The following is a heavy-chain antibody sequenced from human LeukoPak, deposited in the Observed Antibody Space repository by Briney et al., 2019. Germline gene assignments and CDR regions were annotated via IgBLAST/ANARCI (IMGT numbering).Heavy chain of an antibody. D-gene: IGHD3-10*01. J-gene: IGHJ4*02. CDR3: ARDRPPVTMVRGNGFDY. CDR2: IYYSGST. V-gene: IGHV4-31*03. Sequence: SETLSLTCTVSGGSISSGGYYWSWIRQHPGKGLEWIGYIYYSGSTYYNPSLKSRVTISVDTSKNQFSLKLISVTAADTAVYYCARDRPPVTMVRGNGFDYWGQGTLVTVSS. CDR1: GGSISSGGYY.